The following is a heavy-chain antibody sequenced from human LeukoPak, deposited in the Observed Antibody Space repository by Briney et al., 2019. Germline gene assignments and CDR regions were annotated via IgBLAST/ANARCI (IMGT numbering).Heavy chain of an antibody. CDR1: GDSFSSVDYY. CDR2: IYYSGST. V-gene: IGHV4-39*07. D-gene: IGHD1-20*01. Sequence: SETLSLTCTVSGDSFSSVDYYWGWIRQPPGKGLEWIGNIYYSGSTYYNPSLKSRVTISLDTSKNQFSLKLSSVTAADTAVYYCVRDPRNWNYFDYWGHGILVTVSP. CDR3: VRDPRNWNYFDY. J-gene: IGHJ4*01.